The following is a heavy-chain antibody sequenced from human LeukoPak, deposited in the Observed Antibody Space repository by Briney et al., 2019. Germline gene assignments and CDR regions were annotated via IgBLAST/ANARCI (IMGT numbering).Heavy chain of an antibody. D-gene: IGHD3-10*01. CDR1: GFTFSSYG. V-gene: IGHV3-30*02. J-gene: IGHJ5*02. CDR3: AKDVRVMVRELNWFDP. Sequence: GGSLRLSCAASGFTFSSYGMHWVRQAPGKGLEWVAFIRYDGSNKYYADSVKGRFTISRDNSKNTLYLQMNSLRAEDTAVYYCAKDVRVMVRELNWFDPWGQGTLVTVSS. CDR2: IRYDGSNK.